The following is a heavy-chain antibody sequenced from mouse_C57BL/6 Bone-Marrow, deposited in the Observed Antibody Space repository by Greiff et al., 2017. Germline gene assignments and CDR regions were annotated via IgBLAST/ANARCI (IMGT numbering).Heavy chain of an antibody. V-gene: IGHV5-9*01. CDR1: GFTFSSYT. D-gene: IGHD2-1*01. Sequence: DVMLVESGGGLVKPGGSLKLSCAASGFTFSSYTMSWVRQTLEKRLEWVATISGGGGNTYYPDSVKGRFTISRDNAKNTLYLQMSSLRSEDTALYYCASYGNYQFAYWGQGTLVTVSA. J-gene: IGHJ3*01. CDR2: ISGGGGNT. CDR3: ASYGNYQFAY.